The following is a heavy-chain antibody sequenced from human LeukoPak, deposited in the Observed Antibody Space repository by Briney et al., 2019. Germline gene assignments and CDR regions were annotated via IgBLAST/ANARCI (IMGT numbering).Heavy chain of an antibody. D-gene: IGHD6-13*01. CDR3: ARSLAATEIRMYYCDY. V-gene: IGHV5-51*01. J-gene: IGHJ4*02. CDR2: IYPGDSDT. CDR1: GYSFTNYW. Sequence: GESLKISCKGSGYSFTNYWIGWVRQMPGKGLEWMGIIYPGDSDTRYSPSFQGQVTISADKSINTAYLQWSSLKASDTAMYYCARSLAATEIRMYYCDYWGQGTLVTVSS.